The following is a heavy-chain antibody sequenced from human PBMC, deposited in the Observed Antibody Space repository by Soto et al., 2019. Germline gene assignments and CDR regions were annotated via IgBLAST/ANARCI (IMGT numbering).Heavy chain of an antibody. V-gene: IGHV1-69*12. CDR3: ARDKTGTNYYNRLDV. CDR1: GGTFNTYA. CDR2: IIPIFNTP. J-gene: IGHJ6*02. D-gene: IGHD1-1*01. Sequence: QVQLVQSGAEVKKPGSSVKVSCKASGGTFNTYAISWVRQAPGQGLEWMGGIIPIFNTPNYAQRFQGRVTITADESTSTAYMELSSLRSEDTALYYCARDKTGTNYYNRLDVWGQGTTVTVSS.